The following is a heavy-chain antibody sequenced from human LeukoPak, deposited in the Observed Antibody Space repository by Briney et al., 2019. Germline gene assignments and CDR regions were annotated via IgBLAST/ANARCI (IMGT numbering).Heavy chain of an antibody. CDR3: AKTVHYDSSGYYGDY. V-gene: IGHV3-23*01. Sequence: PGRSLRLSCAASGFTFSSYAMSWVRQAPGKGLEWVSAISGSGGSTYYADSVKGRFTISRDNSKNTLYLQMNSLRAEDTAVYYCAKTVHYDSSGYYGDYWGQGTLVTVSS. CDR1: GFTFSSYA. D-gene: IGHD3-22*01. J-gene: IGHJ4*02. CDR2: ISGSGGST.